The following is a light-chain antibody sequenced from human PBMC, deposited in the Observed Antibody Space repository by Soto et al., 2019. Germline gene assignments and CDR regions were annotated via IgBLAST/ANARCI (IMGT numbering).Light chain of an antibody. CDR3: TSYTSSTSVV. CDR1: NSDVGGFNY. V-gene: IGLV2-14*01. CDR2: EVN. Sequence: QSVLTQPASVSGSPGQSITISCTGTNSDVGGFNYVSWYQHHPGKAPKLMIYEVNNRPSGVSNRFSGSKSGNTASLTISGLQTEDEADYYCTSYTSSTSVVFGGGTKLTVL. J-gene: IGLJ3*02.